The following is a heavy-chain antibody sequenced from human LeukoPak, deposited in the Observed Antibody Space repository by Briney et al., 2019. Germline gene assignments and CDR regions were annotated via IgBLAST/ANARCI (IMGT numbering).Heavy chain of an antibody. CDR2: INPSGGST. Sequence: ASVEVSCKASGYTFTSYYMHWVRQAPGQGLEWMGIINPSGGSTSYAQKFQGRVTMTRDTSTSTVYMELSSLRSEDTAVYYCARDGGGYDILTGYSRRPKYYFDYWGQGTLVTVSS. CDR1: GYTFTSYY. J-gene: IGHJ4*02. D-gene: IGHD3-9*01. V-gene: IGHV1-46*01. CDR3: ARDGGGYDILTGYSRRPKYYFDY.